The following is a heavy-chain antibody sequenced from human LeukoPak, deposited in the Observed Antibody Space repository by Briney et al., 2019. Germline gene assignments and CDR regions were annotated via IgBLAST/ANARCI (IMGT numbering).Heavy chain of an antibody. V-gene: IGHV3-30*18. D-gene: IGHD1-26*01. CDR3: ANGRELLIKDSYFDY. Sequence: PGRSLRLSCAASGFTFSSYSMNWVRQAPGKGLEWVAVISYDGSNKYYADSVKGRFTISRDNSKNTLYLQMNSLRAEDTAVYYCANGRELLIKDSYFDYWGQGTLVTVSS. CDR2: ISYDGSNK. CDR1: GFTFSSYS. J-gene: IGHJ4*02.